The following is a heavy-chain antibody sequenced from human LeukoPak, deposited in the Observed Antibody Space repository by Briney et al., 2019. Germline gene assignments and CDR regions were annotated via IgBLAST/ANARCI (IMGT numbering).Heavy chain of an antibody. Sequence: SETLSLTCTVSGGSISSGGYYWSWIRQHPGKGLEWIGYIYYSGSTNYNPSLTSRVTISVDTSKNQFSLRLSSVTAADTAVYYCARGTAVAGTWGQGTLVTVSS. CDR3: ARGTAVAGT. J-gene: IGHJ5*02. V-gene: IGHV4-61*08. CDR1: GGSISSGGYY. D-gene: IGHD6-19*01. CDR2: IYYSGST.